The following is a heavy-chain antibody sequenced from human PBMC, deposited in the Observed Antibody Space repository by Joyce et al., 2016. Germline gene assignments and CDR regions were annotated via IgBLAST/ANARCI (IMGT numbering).Heavy chain of an antibody. CDR2: KKQDGRYQ. CDR1: GFSFSSYW. D-gene: IGHD5-18*01. J-gene: IGHJ3*02. V-gene: IGHV3-7*03. CDR3: ARDRVSGITWMQPQDVFDS. Sequence: EVQLVESGGGLVQPGGSLRLSCAASGFSFSSYWMGWVRQAQGKGLECVANKKQDGRYQYYVDAEECRFTISRDNAKNSLSLQMNSLGAEDTAVYYCARDRVSGITWMQPQDVFDSWGHGTSVTVSS.